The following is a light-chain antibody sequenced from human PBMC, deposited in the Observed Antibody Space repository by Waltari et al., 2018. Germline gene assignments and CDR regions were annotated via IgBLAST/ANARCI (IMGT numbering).Light chain of an antibody. CDR3: MQGRQPGYT. J-gene: IGKJ2*01. CDR2: LGS. CDR1: QSLLYHGNDY. Sequence: DIVMTQSPISLPVTPGEPASISCRSCQSLLYHGNDYLSWYVQKPWQFPQLLISLGSSRASGVPDRFSVSVSGTDVTLRIIRVESEDVGLYYCMQGRQPGYTFVQGTRLEIK. V-gene: IGKV2-28*01.